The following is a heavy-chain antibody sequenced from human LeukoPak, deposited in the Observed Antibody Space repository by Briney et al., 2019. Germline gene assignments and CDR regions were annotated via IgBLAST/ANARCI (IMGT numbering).Heavy chain of an antibody. J-gene: IGHJ4*02. D-gene: IGHD1-26*01. CDR3: AKGQSGSRGLDY. V-gene: IGHV3-30*18. CDR2: ISYDGSNK. CDR1: GFTFSSYG. Sequence: GGSLRLSCAASGFTFSSYGMHWVRQAPGKGLEWVAVISYDGSNKYYADSVKGRFTISRDNSKNTLYLQMNSLRAEDTAVYYCAKGQSGSRGLDYWGQGTLVTVSS.